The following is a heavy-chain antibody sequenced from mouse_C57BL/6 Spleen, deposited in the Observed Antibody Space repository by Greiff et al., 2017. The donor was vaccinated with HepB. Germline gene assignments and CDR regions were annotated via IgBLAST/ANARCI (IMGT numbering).Heavy chain of an antibody. CDR1: GYTFNSYW. D-gene: IGHD1-1*01. J-gene: IGHJ4*01. CDR2: IDPSDSET. CDR3: ASYYYGSSQYYYAMDY. V-gene: IGHV1-52*01. Sequence: QVQLQQPGAELVRPGSSVKLSCKASGYTFNSYWMHWVKQRPIQGLEWIGNIDPSDSETHYNQKFKDKATLTVDKSSSTAYMQLSSLTSEDSAVYYCASYYYGSSQYYYAMDYWGQGTSVTVSS.